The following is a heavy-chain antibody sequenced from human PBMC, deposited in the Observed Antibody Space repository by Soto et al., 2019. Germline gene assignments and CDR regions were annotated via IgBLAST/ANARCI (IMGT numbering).Heavy chain of an antibody. J-gene: IGHJ4*02. D-gene: IGHD3-22*01. Sequence: QVQLVQSGAEVKKPGSSEKVSCKASGGTFSSYAISWVRQAPGHGLEWMGGIIPIFGTANYAQMFQGRVTITADESTSTANREPSSLRCEDTSVYYCARENPGEVITPQYFDYCGQGTLVTVSS. CDR1: GGTFSSYA. CDR2: IIPIFGTA. CDR3: ARENPGEVITPQYFDY. V-gene: IGHV1-69*01.